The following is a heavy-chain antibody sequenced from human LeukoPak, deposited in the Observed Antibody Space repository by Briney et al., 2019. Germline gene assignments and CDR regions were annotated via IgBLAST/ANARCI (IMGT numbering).Heavy chain of an antibody. J-gene: IGHJ4*02. CDR3: ARETLSSIAARPVDY. V-gene: IGHV4-34*01. CDR2: INHSGST. CDR1: GGSFSGYY. D-gene: IGHD6-6*01. Sequence: PSETLSLTCAVYGGSFSGYYWSWIRQPPGKGLEWIGEINHSGSTNYNPSLKSRFTISVDMSKNQFSLKLSSVTAADTAVYYCARETLSSIAARPVDYWGQGTLVTVSS.